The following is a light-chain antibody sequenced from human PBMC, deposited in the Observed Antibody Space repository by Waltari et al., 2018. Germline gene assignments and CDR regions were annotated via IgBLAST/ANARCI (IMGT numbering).Light chain of an antibody. CDR3: QQRSNWPPF. V-gene: IGKV3-11*01. CDR1: QSVRSY. Sequence: EIVLTQSPATLSLSPGERATLSCRASQSVRSYLAWYQQKPGQAPRLLIYDASNRATGIPARFSGSGSGTDFTLTISSLEPEDFAVYYCQQRSNWPPFFGGGTKVEIK. CDR2: DAS. J-gene: IGKJ4*01.